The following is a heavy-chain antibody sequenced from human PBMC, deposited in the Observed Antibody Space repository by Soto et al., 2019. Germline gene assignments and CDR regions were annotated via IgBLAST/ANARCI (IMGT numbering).Heavy chain of an antibody. CDR2: ISSSGITI. Sequence: GGSLSLSCAASGFTFSDYYMSWIRQAPGKGLEWFSYISSSGITIYYADSVKGRFTISRDISKNTLYLQLNSLRAEVTAVYYCANPASGYDHRVFDYWGQGTLVTVSS. CDR1: GFTFSDYY. V-gene: IGHV3-11*01. J-gene: IGHJ4*02. CDR3: ANPASGYDHRVFDY. D-gene: IGHD5-12*01.